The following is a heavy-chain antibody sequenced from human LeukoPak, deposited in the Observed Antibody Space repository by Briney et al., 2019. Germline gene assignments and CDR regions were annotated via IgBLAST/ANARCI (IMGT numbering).Heavy chain of an antibody. CDR3: ARGVSSYGYDYYYGMDV. CDR2: ISYDGSNT. CDR1: GFTFSSYG. Sequence: GGSLRLSCAASGFTFSSYGMHWVRQAPGKGLEWVAMISYDGSNTDYADFVKGRFTISRDNSKNTLYLQMNSLRAEDTAVYYCARGVSSYGYDYYYGMDVWGQGTTVTVS. J-gene: IGHJ6*02. V-gene: IGHV3-30*19. D-gene: IGHD3-16*01.